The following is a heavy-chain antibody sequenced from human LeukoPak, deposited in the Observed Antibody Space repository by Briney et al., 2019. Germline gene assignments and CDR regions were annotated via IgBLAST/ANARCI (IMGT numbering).Heavy chain of an antibody. CDR1: GGSISSGGYS. D-gene: IGHD6-6*01. Sequence: SQTLSLTCAVSGGSISSGGYSWSWIRQPPGKGLEWIGYIYHSGSTYYNPSLKSRVTISVDRSKNQFSLKLSSVTAADTAVYYCASFRPLLNPDYWGQGTLVTVSS. J-gene: IGHJ4*02. V-gene: IGHV4-30-2*01. CDR3: ASFRPLLNPDY. CDR2: IYHSGST.